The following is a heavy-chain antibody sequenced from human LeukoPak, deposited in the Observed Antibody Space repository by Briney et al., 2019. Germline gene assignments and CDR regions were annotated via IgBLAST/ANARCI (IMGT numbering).Heavy chain of an antibody. CDR1: GFTVSSNY. J-gene: IGHJ4*02. D-gene: IGHD4-23*01. V-gene: IGHV3-66*01. CDR3: ARAYGGNNFDY. Sequence: PGGSLRLSCAASGFTVSSNYMSWVRQAPGKGLEWVSVIYSGGSTYYADSVKGRFTISRDNSKNTLYLQMNSLRAEDTAVYYCARAYGGNNFDYWGQGTPVTVSS. CDR2: IYSGGST.